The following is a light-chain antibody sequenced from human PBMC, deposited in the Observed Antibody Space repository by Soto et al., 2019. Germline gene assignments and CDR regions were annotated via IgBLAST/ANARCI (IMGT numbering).Light chain of an antibody. CDR3: AAWDDSLNGWV. J-gene: IGLJ3*02. CDR1: SSNIGSNT. Sequence: QAVVTQPPSVSAAPGQTVTISCSGSSSNIGSNTVNWYQQLPGTAPKLLIYSNNQRPSGVPDRFSGSKSGTSASLAISGLQSEDEADYYCAAWDDSLNGWVFGGGTKLTVL. V-gene: IGLV1-44*01. CDR2: SNN.